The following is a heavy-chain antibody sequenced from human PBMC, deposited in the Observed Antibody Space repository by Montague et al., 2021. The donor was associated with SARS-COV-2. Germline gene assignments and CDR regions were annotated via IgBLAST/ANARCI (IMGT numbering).Heavy chain of an antibody. CDR3: ARVMSGYSGYDLRLIYYYHGMDV. Sequence: SLRLSCAASGFAFGDYGMSWVRQAPGKGLEWVSGINWNGGSTGYADSVKGRFTISRDNAKNSLYPQMNSLRAEDTALYYCARVMSGYSGYDLRLIYYYHGMDVWGQGTTVTVSS. J-gene: IGHJ6*02. D-gene: IGHD5-12*01. CDR1: GFAFGDYG. V-gene: IGHV3-20*04. CDR2: INWNGGST.